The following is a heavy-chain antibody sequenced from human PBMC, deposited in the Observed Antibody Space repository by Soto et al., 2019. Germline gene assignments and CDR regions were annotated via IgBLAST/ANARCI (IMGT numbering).Heavy chain of an antibody. CDR1: GYSITNGYQ. CDR2: IYQDGDT. CDR3: ARDFYGQRAAGWFDP. V-gene: IGHV4-38-2*02. Sequence: SETLSLTCAVSGYSITNGYQWGWIRRPPGKGPEWIGSIYQDGDTRYNPSLESRVTISVDTSKNHFSLKLNSVTVADTAMYYCARDFYGQRAAGWFDPWGQGTLVTVSS. D-gene: IGHD3-10*01. J-gene: IGHJ5*02.